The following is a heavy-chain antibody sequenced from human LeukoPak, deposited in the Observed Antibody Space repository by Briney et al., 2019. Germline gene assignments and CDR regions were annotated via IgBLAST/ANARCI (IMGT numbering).Heavy chain of an antibody. J-gene: IGHJ3*02. Sequence: ASVKVSCKASGYTFTSYGISWVRQAPGQGLEWMGWISAYNGNTNYAQKLQGRVTMTTDTSTSTAYMELRSLRSDDTAVYYCARSGSVMVAATIFGDAFDIWGQGTMVTVSS. CDR3: ARSGSVMVAATIFGDAFDI. CDR1: GYTFTSYG. D-gene: IGHD2-15*01. CDR2: ISAYNGNT. V-gene: IGHV1-18*01.